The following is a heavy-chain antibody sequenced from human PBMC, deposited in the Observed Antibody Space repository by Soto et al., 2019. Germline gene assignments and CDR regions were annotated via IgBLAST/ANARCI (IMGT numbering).Heavy chain of an antibody. Sequence: SENLSLTCTVSGGSISSSSYYWGWIRQPPGKGLEWIGSIYYSGSTYYNPSLKCRVTISVDTSNNQFSLKLSSVTAADTAVYYCARHGSSGSYSPYYFDYWGQGTLVTVSS. J-gene: IGHJ4*02. CDR3: ARHGSSGSYSPYYFDY. CDR1: GGSISSSSYY. D-gene: IGHD3-22*01. CDR2: IYYSGST. V-gene: IGHV4-39*01.